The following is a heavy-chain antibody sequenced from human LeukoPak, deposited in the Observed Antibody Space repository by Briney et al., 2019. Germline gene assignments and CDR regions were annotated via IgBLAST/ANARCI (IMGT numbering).Heavy chain of an antibody. CDR1: GYSFTRYW. CDR3: ARHDALLPLHYFDY. D-gene: IGHD3-22*01. V-gene: IGHV5-51*01. J-gene: IGHJ4*02. Sequence: GESLKISCKGSGYSFTRYWIGWVRQMPGKGLEWMGIIYPGDSDTRYSPTFQGQVTISVDKSISTAYLQWSSPKASDTAMYYCARHDALLPLHYFDYWGQGTLVTVSS. CDR2: IYPGDSDT.